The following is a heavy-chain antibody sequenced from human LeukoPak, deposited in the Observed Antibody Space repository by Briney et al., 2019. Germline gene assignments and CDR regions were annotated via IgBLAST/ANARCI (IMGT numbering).Heavy chain of an antibody. V-gene: IGHV3-74*01. CDR2: VNSDGSWT. J-gene: IGHJ4*02. Sequence: GSLRLSCAASGFTFSSYWMSWVRQAPGKGLVWVSHVNSDGSWTSHADSVKGRFTISKDNAKNTVYLQMNNLRTEDTAVYYCVSFYETNWGRGTLVTVSS. CDR1: GFTFSSYW. CDR3: VSFYETN. D-gene: IGHD2-2*01.